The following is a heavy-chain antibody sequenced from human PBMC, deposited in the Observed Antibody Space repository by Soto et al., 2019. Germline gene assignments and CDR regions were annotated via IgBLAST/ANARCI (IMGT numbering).Heavy chain of an antibody. J-gene: IGHJ3*01. CDR1: GFTFSSSG. V-gene: IGHV3-33*01. Sequence: PGGSLRLSCAASGFTFSSSGMHWVRQAPGKGLEWVALIWYDGSNEYYADSVKGRFTISRDNSKNTLYLQMNSLRAEDTGVYYCARDLRHLSWHDAFDFWGQGTTVTVSS. CDR2: IWYDGSNE. CDR3: ARDLRHLSWHDAFDF. D-gene: IGHD6-13*01.